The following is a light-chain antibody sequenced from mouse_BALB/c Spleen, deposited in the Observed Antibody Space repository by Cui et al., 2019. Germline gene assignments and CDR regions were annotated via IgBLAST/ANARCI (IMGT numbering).Light chain of an antibody. CDR2: LTS. CDR1: SSVSY. Sequence: QIVLTQPPALMSASPGEKVTMTCSASSSVSYMYWYQQKPRSSPKPWIYLTSNLASGVPARFSGSGSGTSYSLTISSMEAEDAATYYCQQWSSNPFTFGSGTKLEIK. CDR3: QQWSSNPFT. V-gene: IGKV4-68*01. J-gene: IGKJ4*01.